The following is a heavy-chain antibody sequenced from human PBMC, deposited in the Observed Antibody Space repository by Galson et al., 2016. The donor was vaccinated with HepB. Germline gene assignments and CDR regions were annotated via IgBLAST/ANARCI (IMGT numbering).Heavy chain of an antibody. Sequence: SVKVSCKASGYAFTAYGISWVRQAPGQGLEWMGWISAYNGNTNYAQKLQDRVTMTTDASTATAYMELRSLTSDDTATYYCARGGQQQISADSWGQGTLVTVSS. CDR1: GYAFTAYG. D-gene: IGHD6-13*01. V-gene: IGHV1-18*01. CDR2: ISAYNGNT. CDR3: ARGGQQQISADS. J-gene: IGHJ5*01.